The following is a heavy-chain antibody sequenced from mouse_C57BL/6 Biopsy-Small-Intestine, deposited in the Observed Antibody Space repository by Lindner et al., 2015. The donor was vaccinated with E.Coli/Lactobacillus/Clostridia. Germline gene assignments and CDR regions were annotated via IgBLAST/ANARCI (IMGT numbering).Heavy chain of an antibody. V-gene: IGHV5-4*01. J-gene: IGHJ3*01. D-gene: IGHD2-12*01. CDR1: GFTFSSYA. Sequence: VQLQESGGGLVKPGGSLKLSCAASGFTFSSYAMSWVRQTPEKRLEWVATISDGGSYTYYPDSVKGRFTISRDNAKNNLYLQMSHLKSEDTAMYYCARDYDGIAYWGQGTLVTVSA. CDR2: ISDGGSYT. CDR3: ARDYDGIAY.